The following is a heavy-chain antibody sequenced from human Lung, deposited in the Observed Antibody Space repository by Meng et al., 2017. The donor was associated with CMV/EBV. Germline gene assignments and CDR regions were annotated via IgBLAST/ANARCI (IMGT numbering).Heavy chain of an antibody. J-gene: IGHJ4*02. CDR1: GGSIGSGGYY. D-gene: IGHD5-24*01. V-gene: IGHV4-31*03. Sequence: PRQGSGPVLVKPYQTLSLTCTVSGGSIGSGGYYWSWIRQHPGKGLEWIGYIYYTGSTFYNPSLKSRVTISVDTSKNQFSLKLIPATAADTAVYYCAREAGRDGYATPKFNYWGQGTLVTVSS. CDR3: AREAGRDGYATPKFNY. CDR2: IYYTGST.